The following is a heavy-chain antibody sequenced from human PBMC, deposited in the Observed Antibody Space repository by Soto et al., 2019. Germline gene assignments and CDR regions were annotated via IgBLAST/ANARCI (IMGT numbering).Heavy chain of an antibody. CDR1: GFTFSNAW. D-gene: IGHD3-3*01. CDR2: IKSKTDGGTT. V-gene: IGHV3-15*01. Sequence: LRLSCAASGFTFSNAWMSWVRQAPGKGLEWVGRIKSKTDGGTTDYAAPVKGRFTISRDDSKNTLYLQMNSLKTEDTAVYYCTTGAYYDFWSGYYGSMDVWGHGTTVTVS. J-gene: IGHJ6*02. CDR3: TTGAYYDFWSGYYGSMDV.